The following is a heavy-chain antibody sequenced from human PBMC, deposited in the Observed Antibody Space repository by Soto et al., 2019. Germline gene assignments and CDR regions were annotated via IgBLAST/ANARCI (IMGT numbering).Heavy chain of an antibody. D-gene: IGHD1-26*01. CDR3: ARDAVGATHLDY. J-gene: IGHJ4*02. CDR2: IYYMGRT. CDR1: DSISTYY. Sequence: SETLSLTCTVDSISTYYWNWIRQPPGKGLEWIGYIYYMGRTNYNSSLKSRVTISIDTSNNQFSLKLSSVTAADTAIYYCARDAVGATHLDYWGQGAPVTVSS. V-gene: IGHV4-59*01.